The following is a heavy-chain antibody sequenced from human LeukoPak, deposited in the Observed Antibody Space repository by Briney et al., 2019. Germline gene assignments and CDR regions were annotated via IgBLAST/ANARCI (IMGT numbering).Heavy chain of an antibody. CDR3: ARENSNYVGAFDY. CDR2: IYYSGST. Sequence: SETLSPTCTVSGGSISSYYWSWIRQPPGKGLEWIGYIYYSGSTNYNPSLKSRVTISVDTSKNQFSLKLSSVTAADTAVYYCARENSNYVGAFDYWGQGTLVTVSS. CDR1: GGSISSYY. V-gene: IGHV4-59*01. J-gene: IGHJ4*02. D-gene: IGHD4-11*01.